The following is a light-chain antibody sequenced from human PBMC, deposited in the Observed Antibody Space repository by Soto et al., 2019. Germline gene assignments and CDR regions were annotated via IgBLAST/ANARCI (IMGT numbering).Light chain of an antibody. CDR2: FGS. V-gene: IGKV2-28*01. J-gene: IGKJ4*01. Sequence: DIVMTQSSVSLPVTPGEPASISCRSSQSLLHSNGYNSLDWYLQKPGQSPQLLIYFGSKRASGVPDRSSASGSGTDFTLKISRVGAEDVGVYYWMQGLQTPPTFGGGTRVEIK. CDR3: MQGLQTPPT. CDR1: QSLLHSNGYNS.